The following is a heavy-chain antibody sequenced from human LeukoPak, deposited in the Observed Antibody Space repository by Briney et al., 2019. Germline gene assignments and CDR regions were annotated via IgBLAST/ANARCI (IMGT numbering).Heavy chain of an antibody. V-gene: IGHV3-23*01. CDR3: AKEWQQSY. J-gene: IGHJ4*02. D-gene: IGHD3-10*01. Sequence: PGGSPRLSCAASGFTFSSHAMNWVRQAPGKGLEWVSGISGSGGSTYYADSVKGRFTISRDNSNNTLYLQVNSLRAEDTAVYYCAKEWQQSYWGQGTLVTVSS. CDR2: ISGSGGST. CDR1: GFTFSSHA.